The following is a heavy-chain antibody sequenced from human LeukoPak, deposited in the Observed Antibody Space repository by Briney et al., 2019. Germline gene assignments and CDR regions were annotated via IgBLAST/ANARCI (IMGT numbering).Heavy chain of an antibody. CDR3: ARSSGYYGDYFDY. J-gene: IGHJ4*02. D-gene: IGHD3-22*01. CDR2: IYYSGST. V-gene: IGHV4-59*01. CDR1: GGSISSYY. Sequence: SETLSLTCTVSGGSISSYYWSWIRQSPGKGLEWIGYIYYSGSTNYNPSLKSRVTISVDTSKNQFSLKLSSVTAADTAVYYCARSSGYYGDYFDYWGQGTLVTVSS.